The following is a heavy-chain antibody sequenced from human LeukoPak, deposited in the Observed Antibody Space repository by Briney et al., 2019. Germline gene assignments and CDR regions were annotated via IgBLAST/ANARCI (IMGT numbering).Heavy chain of an antibody. V-gene: IGHV1-69*04. J-gene: IGHJ4*02. CDR3: ASADLVYCSSTSCTLDY. CDR1: GGTFSSYA. Sequence: SVKVSCKASGGTFSSYAISWVRQAPGQGLEWMGRIIPILGIANYAQKFQGRVTITADKSTSTAYMELSSLRSEDTAVYYCASADLVYCSSTSCTLDYWGQGTLVTVSS. D-gene: IGHD2-2*01. CDR2: IIPILGIA.